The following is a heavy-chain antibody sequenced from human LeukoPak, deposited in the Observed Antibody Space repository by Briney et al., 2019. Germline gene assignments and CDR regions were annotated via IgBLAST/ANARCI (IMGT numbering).Heavy chain of an antibody. CDR2: ISSSGSDI. D-gene: IGHD3-22*01. J-gene: IGHJ4*02. CDR1: GFTFSNYE. V-gene: IGHV3-48*03. CDR3: ARDSGAVVVITGDDY. Sequence: GGSLRLSCAASGFTFSNYEMHWVRQAPGKGLEWVSYISSSGSDIYYADSVKGRFTISRDNAKNSLYLQMNSLRAEDTAVYYCARDSGAVVVITGDDYWGQGTLVTVSS.